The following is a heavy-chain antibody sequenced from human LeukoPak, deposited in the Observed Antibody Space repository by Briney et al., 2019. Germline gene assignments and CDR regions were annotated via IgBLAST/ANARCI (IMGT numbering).Heavy chain of an antibody. V-gene: IGHV1-69*04. Sequence: SVKVSCKASGGTFSSYAISWVRQAPGQGLEWMGRIIPILGIANYAQKFQGRVTIAADKSTSTAYMELSSLRSEDTAVYYCASAWLGDTYYFDYWGQGTLVTVSS. CDR2: IIPILGIA. D-gene: IGHD5-12*01. CDR1: GGTFSSYA. CDR3: ASAWLGDTYYFDY. J-gene: IGHJ4*02.